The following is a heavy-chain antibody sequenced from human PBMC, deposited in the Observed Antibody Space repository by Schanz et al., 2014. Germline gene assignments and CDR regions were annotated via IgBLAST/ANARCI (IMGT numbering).Heavy chain of an antibody. J-gene: IGHJ4*02. CDR3: AKSQGSSFDS. V-gene: IGHV3-23*04. CDR2: ISGSGGNT. CDR1: GFNFSDYA. D-gene: IGHD6-13*01. Sequence: EVQLVESGGGLVQPGGSLRLSCAASGFNFSDYAMCWVRQAPGKGLEWVSIISGSGGNTYYTDSVKGRFTISRDKSKSTLYLQMNSLRAEDTAVYYCAKSQGSSFDSWGQGTLVAVSS.